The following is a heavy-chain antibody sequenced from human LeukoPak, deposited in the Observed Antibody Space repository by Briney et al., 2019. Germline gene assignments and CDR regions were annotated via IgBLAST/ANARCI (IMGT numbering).Heavy chain of an antibody. J-gene: IGHJ4*02. Sequence: SVKVSCKASGGTFSSYAISWVRQAPGQGLEWMGRIIPIFGIANYAQKFQGRVTITADKSTSTAYMELSSLRSEDTAVYYCAGVEYSSSPPLSWGQGTLVAVSS. CDR1: GGTFSSYA. V-gene: IGHV1-69*04. D-gene: IGHD6-6*01. CDR2: IIPIFGIA. CDR3: AGVEYSSSPPLS.